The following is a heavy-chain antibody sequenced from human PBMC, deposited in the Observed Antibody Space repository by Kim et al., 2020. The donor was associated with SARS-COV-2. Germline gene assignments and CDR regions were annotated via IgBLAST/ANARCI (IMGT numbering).Heavy chain of an antibody. V-gene: IGHV3-9*01. D-gene: IGHD3-22*01. CDR1: GFTFDDYA. J-gene: IGHJ4*01. Sequence: GGSLRLSCAASGFTFDDYAMHWVRQAPGKGLEWVSGISWNSGSIGYADSVKGRFTISRDNAKNSLYLQMNSLRAEDTALYYCAKDASYYDSSGYYDYWG. CDR2: ISWNSGSI. CDR3: AKDASYYDSSGYYDY.